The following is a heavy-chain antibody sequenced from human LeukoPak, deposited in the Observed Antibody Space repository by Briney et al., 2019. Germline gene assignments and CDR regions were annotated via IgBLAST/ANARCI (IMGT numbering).Heavy chain of an antibody. J-gene: IGHJ4*02. CDR2: ISSSSSYI. Sequence: PGGSLRLSCAASGFTFSSYSMNWVRQAPGKGLEWVSSISSSSSYIYYADSVKGRFTISRDNAKSSLYLQMNSLRAEDTAVYYCARVRGAGVDYWGQGTLVTVSS. CDR3: ARVRGAGVDY. V-gene: IGHV3-21*01. D-gene: IGHD1-26*01. CDR1: GFTFSSYS.